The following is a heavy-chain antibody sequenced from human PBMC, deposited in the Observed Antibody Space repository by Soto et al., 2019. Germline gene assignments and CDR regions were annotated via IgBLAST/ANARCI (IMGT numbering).Heavy chain of an antibody. V-gene: IGHV3-23*01. Sequence: GGSLRLSCAASGFTFSSYAMSWVRQTPGKGLEWVSAISGSGGSTYYADSVKGRFTISRDNSKNTLYLQMNSLRAEDTAVYYCAKHFLSSGWYGEFDYWGQGTLVTVSS. CDR2: ISGSGGST. CDR1: GFTFSSYA. J-gene: IGHJ4*02. CDR3: AKHFLSSGWYGEFDY. D-gene: IGHD6-19*01.